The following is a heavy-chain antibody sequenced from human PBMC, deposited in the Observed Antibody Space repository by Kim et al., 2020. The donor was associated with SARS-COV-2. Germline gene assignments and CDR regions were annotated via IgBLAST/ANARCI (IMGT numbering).Heavy chain of an antibody. CDR1: GYSFTSYW. J-gene: IGHJ6*02. D-gene: IGHD6-19*01. CDR2: IDPSDSYT. V-gene: IGHV5-10-1*01. CDR3: ARPSPYSSGWYRKGRYYGMDV. Sequence: GESLKISCKGSGYSFTSYWISWVRQMPGKGLEWMGRIDPSDSYTNYSPSFQGHVTISADKSISTAYLQWSSLKASDTAMYYCARPSPYSSGWYRKGRYYGMDVWGQGTTVTVSS.